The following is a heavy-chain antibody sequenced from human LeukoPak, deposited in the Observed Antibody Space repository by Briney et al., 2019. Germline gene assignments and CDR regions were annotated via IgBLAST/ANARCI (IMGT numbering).Heavy chain of an antibody. Sequence: SETLSLTCAVYGGSFSGYYWSWIRRPPGKGLEWIGEINHSGSTNYNPSLKSRVTISVDTSKNQFSLKLSSVTAADTAVYYCARDNPGYYYGSGSSEYFQHWGQGTLVTVSS. V-gene: IGHV4-34*01. CDR1: GGSFSGYY. D-gene: IGHD3-10*01. J-gene: IGHJ1*01. CDR3: ARDNPGYYYGSGSSEYFQH. CDR2: INHSGST.